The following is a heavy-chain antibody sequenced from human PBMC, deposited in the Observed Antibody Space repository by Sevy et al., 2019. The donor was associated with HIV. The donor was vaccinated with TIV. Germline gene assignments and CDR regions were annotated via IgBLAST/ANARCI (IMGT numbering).Heavy chain of an antibody. J-gene: IGHJ6*02. D-gene: IGHD6-13*01. Sequence: ASVKVSCKASGYTFTGYYMHWVRQAPGQGLEWMGRINPNSGGTNDTQKFQGWVTMTRDTSISTAYMELSRLRSDDTAVYYCAAIAAAATVEGVYYYYYGMDVWGQGTTVTVSS. CDR3: AAIAAAATVEGVYYYYYGMDV. CDR2: INPNSGGT. CDR1: GYTFTGYY. V-gene: IGHV1-2*04.